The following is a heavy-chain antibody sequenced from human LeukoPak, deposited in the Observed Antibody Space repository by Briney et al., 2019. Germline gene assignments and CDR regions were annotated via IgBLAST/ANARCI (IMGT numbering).Heavy chain of an antibody. D-gene: IGHD2-2*01. CDR1: GYTFTCYY. Sequence: ASVKVSCKASGYTFTCYYMHWVRQAPGQGLEWMGWINPNSGGTNYAQKFQGRVTMTRDTSISTAYMELSRLRSDDTAVYYCARDRGLTGYCSSTSFIPVSFVFDPWGQGTLVTVFS. CDR3: ARDRGLTGYCSSTSFIPVSFVFDP. V-gene: IGHV1-2*02. CDR2: INPNSGGT. J-gene: IGHJ5*02.